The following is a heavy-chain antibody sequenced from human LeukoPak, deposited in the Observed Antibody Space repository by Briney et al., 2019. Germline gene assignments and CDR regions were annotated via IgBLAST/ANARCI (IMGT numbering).Heavy chain of an antibody. CDR3: ARGMATIDGYYYYMDV. D-gene: IGHD5-24*01. CDR1: GFTFSSYG. CDR2: ISSSSSYI. Sequence: PGGSLRLSCASSGFTFSSYGMSWVRQARGKGLEWVSSISSSSSYIYYADSVKGRFTISRDNAKNSLYLQMSSLRAEDTAVYYCARGMATIDGYYYYMDVWGKGTTVTVSS. V-gene: IGHV3-21*01. J-gene: IGHJ6*03.